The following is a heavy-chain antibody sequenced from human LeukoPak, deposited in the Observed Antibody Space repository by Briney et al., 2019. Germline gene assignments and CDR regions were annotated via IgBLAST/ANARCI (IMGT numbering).Heavy chain of an antibody. CDR2: ISTDGSST. CDR3: VREYSSSSGRAFDI. V-gene: IGHV3-74*01. D-gene: IGHD6-6*01. CDR1: GFTFSSYW. Sequence: GGSLRLSCAASGFTFSSYWMHWVRQAPGKGLVWVSRISTDGSSTNSADSVKGRFTISRDNAKNTLYLKMNSLRAEDTAVYYCVREYSSSSGRAFDIWGQGTMVTVSP. J-gene: IGHJ3*02.